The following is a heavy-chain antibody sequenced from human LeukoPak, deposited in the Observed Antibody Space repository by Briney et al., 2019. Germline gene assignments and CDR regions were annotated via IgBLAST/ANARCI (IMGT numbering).Heavy chain of an antibody. Sequence: GSLRLSCAASGLTPSSCAMTWIRQPPGKGLEWIGEINHSGSTNYNPSLKSRVTISVDTSKNQFSLKLSSVTAADTAVYYCARGREKGRLVRGPLIGAFDIWGQGTMVTVSS. CDR3: ARGREKGRLVRGPLIGAFDI. CDR1: GLTPSSCA. J-gene: IGHJ3*02. D-gene: IGHD3-10*01. CDR2: INHSGST. V-gene: IGHV4-34*01.